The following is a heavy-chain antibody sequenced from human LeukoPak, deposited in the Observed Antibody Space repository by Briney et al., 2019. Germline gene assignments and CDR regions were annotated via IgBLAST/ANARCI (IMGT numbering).Heavy chain of an antibody. Sequence: ASVKVSCKASGYTFTSYGISWVRQAPGQGLEWVGWINPNSGGTNYAQKFQGRVTMTRDTSISTAYMELSRLRSDDTAVYYCARKSLGYCSSTSCYGSMDVWGKGTTVTVSS. CDR1: GYTFTSYG. CDR3: ARKSLGYCSSTSCYGSMDV. J-gene: IGHJ6*03. D-gene: IGHD2-2*01. CDR2: INPNSGGT. V-gene: IGHV1-2*02.